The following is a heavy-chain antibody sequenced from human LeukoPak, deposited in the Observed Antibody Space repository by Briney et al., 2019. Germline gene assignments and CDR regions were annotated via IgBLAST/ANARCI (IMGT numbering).Heavy chain of an antibody. D-gene: IGHD3-3*01. CDR1: GYTFTSYD. CDR3: ASSTTQYYDFWSGYDPTYYMDV. Sequence: ASVKVSCKASGYTFTSYDINWVRQATGPGLEWMGWMNPNSGNTGYAQKFPGRVTMTRNTSISTAYMELSSLRSEDTAVYYCASSTTQYYDFWSGYDPTYYMDVWGKGTTVTVSS. CDR2: MNPNSGNT. V-gene: IGHV1-8*01. J-gene: IGHJ6*03.